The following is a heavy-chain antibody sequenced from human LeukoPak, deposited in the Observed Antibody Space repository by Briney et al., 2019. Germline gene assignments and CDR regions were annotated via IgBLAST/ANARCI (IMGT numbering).Heavy chain of an antibody. CDR3: AKDSSNLYYDSSGYLHY. CDR1: GFTFSSYA. V-gene: IGHV3-30-3*01. Sequence: GGSLRLSCAASGFTFSSYAMHWVRQAPGKGLEWVAVISYDGSNKYYADSVKGRFTISRDNSKNTLYLQMNSLRAENTAVYYCAKDSSNLYYDSSGYLHYWGQGTLVTVSS. D-gene: IGHD3-22*01. CDR2: ISYDGSNK. J-gene: IGHJ4*02.